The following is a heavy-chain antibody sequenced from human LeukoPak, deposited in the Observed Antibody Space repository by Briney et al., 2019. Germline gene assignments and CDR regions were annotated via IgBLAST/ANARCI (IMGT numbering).Heavy chain of an antibody. D-gene: IGHD3-10*01. J-gene: IGHJ4*02. CDR3: AKNAPQYYYGSGSPFEVYYFDY. V-gene: IGHV3-21*01. CDR2: FSGSSSYI. Sequence: GGSLRLSCAASGFTFSSYSMNWVRQAPGEGLEWVSSFSGSSSYIYYADSVKGRFTISRDNAKNSPYLQMNSLRAEDTAVYYCAKNAPQYYYGSGSPFEVYYFDYWGEGTLVTVSS. CDR1: GFTFSSYS.